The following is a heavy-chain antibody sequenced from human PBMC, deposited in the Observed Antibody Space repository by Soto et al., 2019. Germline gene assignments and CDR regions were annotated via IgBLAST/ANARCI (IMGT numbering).Heavy chain of an antibody. Sequence: PGESLKISCKGSGYSFTSYWITWVRQMPGKGLEWMGTIDPSDFYIKYSPSFQGHVTISADRSISTAYVQWSSLRAPDSAMYYCARIISSSWPHIDGMVVWGQGTTVTGSS. CDR3: ARIISSSWPHIDGMVV. J-gene: IGHJ6*02. CDR1: GYSFTSYW. V-gene: IGHV5-10-1*01. D-gene: IGHD6-13*01. CDR2: IDPSDFYI.